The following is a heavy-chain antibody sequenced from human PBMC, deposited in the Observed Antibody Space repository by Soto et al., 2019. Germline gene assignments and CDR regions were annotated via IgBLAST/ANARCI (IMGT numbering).Heavy chain of an antibody. D-gene: IGHD5-18*01. CDR3: ARDGGIQLHNWYFDL. Sequence: PGGSLRLSCARSGCTLTRSAVSWVRQAPGKRLEWVSGIRAGGGGTYYADSVKGRFTISRDNSKNTLYLQMNSLRAEDTAVYYCARDGGIQLHNWYFDLWGRGTLVTVSS. V-gene: IGHV3-23*01. J-gene: IGHJ2*01. CDR1: GCTLTRSA. CDR2: IRAGGGGT.